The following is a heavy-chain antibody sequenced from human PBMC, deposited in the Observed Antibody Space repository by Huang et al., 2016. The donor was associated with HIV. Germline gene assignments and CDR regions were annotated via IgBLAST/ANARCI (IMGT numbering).Heavy chain of an antibody. CDR1: GFSFSDYY. CDR3: VREREMATLRVRSFDS. CDR2: ISIRGGSI. Sequence: QVQLVESGGGLVKPGGSLRLACEASGFSFSDYYMSWIRQAPGKGLEWISYISIRGGSIYYADSVRCRFTISRDNAKNSLYLQMNSLRVEDTAIYYCVREREMATLRVRSFDSWGQGTLVTVSS. J-gene: IGHJ4*02. V-gene: IGHV3-11*01.